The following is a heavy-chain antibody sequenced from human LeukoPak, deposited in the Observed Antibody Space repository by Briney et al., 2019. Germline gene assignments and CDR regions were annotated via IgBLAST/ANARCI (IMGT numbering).Heavy chain of an antibody. CDR1: GGSFSGYY. J-gene: IGHJ6*03. V-gene: IGHV4-34*01. CDR2: INHSGST. Sequence: SETLSLTCAVYGGSFSGYYWSWIRQPPGKGLEWIGEINHSGSTNYNPSLKSRVTISVDTSKNQFSLKLSSVTAADTAVYYCARGIGAWFGRTYYYYYMDVWGKGTTVTVSS. D-gene: IGHD3-10*01. CDR3: ARGIGAWFGRTYYYYYMDV.